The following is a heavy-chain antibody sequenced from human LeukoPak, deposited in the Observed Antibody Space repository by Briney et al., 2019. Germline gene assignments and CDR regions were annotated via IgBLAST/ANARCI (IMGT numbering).Heavy chain of an antibody. CDR2: IYHSGST. CDR3: ARARKGVIGY. J-gene: IGHJ4*02. Sequence: SETLSLTCAVSGGSISSGGYSWSWIRQPPGKGLEWIGYIYHSGSTYYNPSLKSRVTISVDRSKNQFSPKLSSVTAADTAVYYCARARKGVIGYWGQGTLVTVSS. CDR1: GGSISSGGYS. D-gene: IGHD3-10*01. V-gene: IGHV4-30-2*01.